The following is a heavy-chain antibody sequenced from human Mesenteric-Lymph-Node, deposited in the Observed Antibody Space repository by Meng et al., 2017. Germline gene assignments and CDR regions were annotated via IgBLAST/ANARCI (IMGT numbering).Heavy chain of an antibody. Sequence: GGSLRLSCQGSGYSFATHWIAWLRQAPATGLEGMGIIYPVDSDATYNPSFHGQVTFSADKSINTAYLQWSSLQASDTAIYYCARQANWGSLYFWGQGTVVTVSS. D-gene: IGHD3-16*01. CDR1: GYSFATHW. CDR3: ARQANWGSLYF. J-gene: IGHJ4*02. CDR2: IYPVDSDA. V-gene: IGHV5-51*01.